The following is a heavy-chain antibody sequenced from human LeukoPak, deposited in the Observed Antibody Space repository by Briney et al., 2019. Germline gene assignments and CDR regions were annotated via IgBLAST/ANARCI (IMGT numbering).Heavy chain of an antibody. CDR1: GESFSGDY. CDR2: IYYSGST. D-gene: IGHD6-19*01. J-gene: IGHJ4*02. V-gene: IGHV4-34*01. CDR3: ARGVAVAGSDY. Sequence: SSETLSLTCAVYGESFSGDYWSWIRQPPGKGLEWIGSIYYSGSTYYNPSLKSRVTISVDTSKNQFSLKLSSVTAADTAVYYCARGVAVAGSDYWGQGTLVTVSS.